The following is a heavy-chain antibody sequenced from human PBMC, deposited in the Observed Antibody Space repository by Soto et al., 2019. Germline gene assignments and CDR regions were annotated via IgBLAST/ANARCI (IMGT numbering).Heavy chain of an antibody. CDR3: ARLKSFGTTAGGQNYRYGMDV. V-gene: IGHV4-59*01. D-gene: IGHD3-16*01. CDR1: GGFISNYY. J-gene: IGHJ6*02. Sequence: LVILSLTCTVSGGFISNYYWSWVRQSPGKGLELIGYIYYSGTTNYNPSLKSRVTILLDMSKNQFSLRLRSVTAADTAVYYCARLKSFGTTAGGQNYRYGMDVWGQGSTVTVSS. CDR2: IYYSGTT.